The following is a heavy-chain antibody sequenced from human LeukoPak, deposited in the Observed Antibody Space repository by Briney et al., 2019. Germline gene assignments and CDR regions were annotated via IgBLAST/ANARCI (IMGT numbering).Heavy chain of an antibody. CDR3: AGGRITMVRGVTCRFDP. J-gene: IGHJ5*02. CDR2: INHSGST. V-gene: IGHV4-34*01. Sequence: PSETLSLTCAVYGGSFSGYYWSWIRQPPGKGLEWIGEINHSGSTNYNPSLKSRVTISVDTSKNLFSLKLSSVTAADTAVYYCAGGRITMVRGVTCRFDPWGQGTLVTVSS. CDR1: GGSFSGYY. D-gene: IGHD3-10*01.